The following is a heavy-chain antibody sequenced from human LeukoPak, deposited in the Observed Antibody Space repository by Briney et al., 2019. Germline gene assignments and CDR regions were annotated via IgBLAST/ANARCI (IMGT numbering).Heavy chain of an antibody. V-gene: IGHV3-66*01. CDR3: ARWPGTRYFDY. CDR2: IYSGGST. CDR1: GFTFSSYD. Sequence: GGSLRLSCAASGFTFSSYDMHWLRQAPGRGLERVSVIYSGGSTYYADSVKGRFTISRDNSKNTLYLQMNSLRAEDTAVYYCARWPGTRYFDYWGQGTLVTVSS. D-gene: IGHD3-10*01. J-gene: IGHJ4*02.